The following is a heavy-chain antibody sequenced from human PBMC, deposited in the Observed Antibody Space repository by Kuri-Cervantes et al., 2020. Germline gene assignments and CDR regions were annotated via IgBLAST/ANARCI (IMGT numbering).Heavy chain of an antibody. CDR3: AREYSGSYSRYYGMDV. D-gene: IGHD1-26*01. Sequence: ASVKVSCKASGYTFTSYDINWVRQATGQGLEWMGIINPSGGSTSYAQKFQGRVTMTRDTSTSTAYMELSRLRSDDTAVYYCAREYSGSYSRYYGMDVWGQGTTVTVSS. V-gene: IGHV1-46*01. J-gene: IGHJ6*02. CDR2: INPSGGST. CDR1: GYTFTSYD.